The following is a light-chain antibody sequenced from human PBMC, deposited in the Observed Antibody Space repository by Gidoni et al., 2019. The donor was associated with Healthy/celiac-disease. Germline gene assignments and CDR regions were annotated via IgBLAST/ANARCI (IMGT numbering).Light chain of an antibody. Sequence: SYVLTQPPPVSVAPGQTARITRGGNNIGSKRGHWYQQKPGQAPVLVVYDDSDRPSGIPERFSGSNSGNTATLTISRVEAGDEADYYCQVWDSSSDHYVFGSGTKVTVL. CDR2: DDS. CDR3: QVWDSSSDHYV. V-gene: IGLV3-21*02. CDR1: NIGSKR. J-gene: IGLJ1*01.